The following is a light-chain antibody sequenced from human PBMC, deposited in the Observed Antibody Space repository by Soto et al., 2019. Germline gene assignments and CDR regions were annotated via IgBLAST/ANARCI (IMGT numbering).Light chain of an antibody. CDR1: SSDVGAYNY. V-gene: IGLV2-14*01. J-gene: IGLJ1*01. Sequence: QSALTQPASVSGSPGQSITISCTGTSSDVGAYNYVSWYQQHPGKAPKLIIYEVTNRPSGVSNRFSGSKSGNTASLTISGLQAEDEADYYCSSYVGATTRVFGTGTKVTVL. CDR2: EVT. CDR3: SSYVGATTRV.